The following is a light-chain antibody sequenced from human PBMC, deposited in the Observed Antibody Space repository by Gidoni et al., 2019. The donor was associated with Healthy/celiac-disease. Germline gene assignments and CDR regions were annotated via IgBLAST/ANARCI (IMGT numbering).Light chain of an antibody. J-gene: IGKJ2*01. CDR2: TAS. Sequence: DIQMTKSPSSLSASVGDRVTSTVRASQSISSYLNWYQQKPGKAPKLLIYTASSLQSGVTSRFSGSGSGTDCTLTISSLQPEDFETYYCQQSYSTLGYTFGQGTKLEIK. CDR1: QSISSY. V-gene: IGKV1-39*01. CDR3: QQSYSTLGYT.